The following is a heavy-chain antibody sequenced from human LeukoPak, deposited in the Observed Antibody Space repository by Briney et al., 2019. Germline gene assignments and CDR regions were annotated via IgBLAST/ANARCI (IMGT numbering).Heavy chain of an antibody. D-gene: IGHD3-10*01. CDR1: GFTFSSYS. CDR2: ISGSGGST. V-gene: IGHV3-23*01. CDR3: ARGTMVRGVITPSFDY. J-gene: IGHJ4*02. Sequence: GGSLRLSCAASGFTFSSYSMNWVRQAPGKGLEWVSAISGSGGSTYYADSVKGRFTISRDNSKNTLYLQMNSLRAEDTAVYYCARGTMVRGVITPSFDYWGQGTLVTVSS.